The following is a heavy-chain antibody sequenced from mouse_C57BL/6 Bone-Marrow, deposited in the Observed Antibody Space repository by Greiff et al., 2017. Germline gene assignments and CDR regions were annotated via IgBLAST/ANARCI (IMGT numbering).Heavy chain of an antibody. CDR2: IYPGDGDT. V-gene: IGHV1-82*01. CDR1: GYAFSSSW. J-gene: IGHJ3*01. CDR3: ARHMVTTRAWFAY. D-gene: IGHD2-2*01. Sequence: LVESGPELVKPGASVKISCKASGYAFSSSWMNWVKQRPGKGLEWIGRIYPGDGDTNYNGKFKGKATLTADKSSSTAYMQLSSLTSEDSAVYCCARHMVTTRAWFAYWGQGTLVTVSA.